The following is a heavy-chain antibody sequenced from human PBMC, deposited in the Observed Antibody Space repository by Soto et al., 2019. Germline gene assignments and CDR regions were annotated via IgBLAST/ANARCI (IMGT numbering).Heavy chain of an antibody. Sequence: SVKVSCKASGGTFSSYTISWVRQAPGQGLEWMGRVIPILGIGNYAQKFQGRVTITAGKSTSTAYMELSSLRSEDTAVYYCARDYCTNGVCPYEGSDYRGPGTLLTLSS. D-gene: IGHD2-8*01. V-gene: IGHV1-69*04. CDR3: ARDYCTNGVCPYEGSDY. CDR2: VIPILGIG. J-gene: IGHJ4*02. CDR1: GGTFSSYT.